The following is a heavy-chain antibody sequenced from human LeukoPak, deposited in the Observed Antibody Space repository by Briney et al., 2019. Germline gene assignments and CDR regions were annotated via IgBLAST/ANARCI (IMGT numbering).Heavy chain of an antibody. V-gene: IGHV3-7*05. Sequence: GGSLRLSCAASGFTFGSYWMAWVRQAPGKGLEWVANIIQDGSEKYYVDSVKGRLTISRDNAKNSLYLQMNSLRVEDTAVYYCAILGYPSGMEVWGQGTTVTVSS. D-gene: IGHD3-22*01. CDR1: GFTFGSYW. CDR3: AILGYPSGMEV. J-gene: IGHJ6*02. CDR2: IIQDGSEK.